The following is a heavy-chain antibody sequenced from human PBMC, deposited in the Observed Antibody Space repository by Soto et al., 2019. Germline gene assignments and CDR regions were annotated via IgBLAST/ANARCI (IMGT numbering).Heavy chain of an antibody. D-gene: IGHD6-13*01. CDR3: ASRRSTHSSSWDFDY. J-gene: IGHJ4*02. CDR1: GYTFTSYY. CDR2: INPSGGST. V-gene: IGHV1-46*01. Sequence: QVQLVQSGAEVKKPGASVKVSCKASGYTFTSYYMHWVRQAPGQGLEWMGIINPSGGSTSYAQKFQGRVTMTRDTSTSTVYMELSSLRSEDTAVYYCASRRSTHSSSWDFDYWGQGTLVTVSS.